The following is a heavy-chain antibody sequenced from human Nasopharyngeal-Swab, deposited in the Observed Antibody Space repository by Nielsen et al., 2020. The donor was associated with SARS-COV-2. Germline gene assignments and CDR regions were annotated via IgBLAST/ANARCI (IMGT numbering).Heavy chain of an antibody. V-gene: IGHV3-21*01. CDR1: GFTFSSYS. CDR3: ASIGFLEWLSHAFDI. CDR2: ISSSSSYI. J-gene: IGHJ3*02. Sequence: GESLKISCAASGFTFSSYSMNWVRQAPGKGLEWVSSISSSSSYIYYADSVKGRFTISRDNAKNSLYLQMNSLRAEDTAVYYCASIGFLEWLSHAFDIWCQGTMVTVSS. D-gene: IGHD3-3*02.